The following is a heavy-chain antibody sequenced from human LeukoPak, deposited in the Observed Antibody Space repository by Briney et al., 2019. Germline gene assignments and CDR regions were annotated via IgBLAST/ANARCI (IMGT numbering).Heavy chain of an antibody. D-gene: IGHD1-20*01. CDR2: ISDNGGGR. V-gene: IGHV3-23*01. CDR1: GFIFRNYA. Sequence: GGSLRLSCGASGFIFRNYAMSWVRQAPGEGLEWVSGISDNGGGRYYADSVKGRFTISRDNSKNMLYLQMNSLRAEDTAVYYCARVAILNWYLDYWGQGTLVTVSS. CDR3: ARVAILNWYLDY. J-gene: IGHJ4*02.